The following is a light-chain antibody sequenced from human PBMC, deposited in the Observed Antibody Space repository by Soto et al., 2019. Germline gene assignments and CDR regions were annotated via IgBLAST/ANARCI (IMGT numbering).Light chain of an antibody. CDR3: QQSYSSSPIT. CDR1: ETISTF. CDR2: AAS. Sequence: ASVGDRVTMTYRASETISTFLNWYQHKPGKAPKLLISAASRLQSGVPPRFSGSGSGTDFTLTINSLRPEDFASYYCQQSYSSSPITFGPGTRLEIK. V-gene: IGKV1-39*01. J-gene: IGKJ5*01.